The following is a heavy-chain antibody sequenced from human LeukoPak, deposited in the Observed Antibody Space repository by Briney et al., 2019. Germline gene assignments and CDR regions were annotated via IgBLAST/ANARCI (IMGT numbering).Heavy chain of an antibody. CDR3: ARGPTYDSSGYKFDY. Sequence: GASVKVSCKVSGYTLSEVSMHWVRQAPGKGLEWMGGFDPGDAETIFAQKFQGRVTMTRNTSISTAYMELSSLRSEDTAVYYCARGPTYDSSGYKFDYWGQGTLVTVSS. V-gene: IGHV1-24*01. CDR2: FDPGDAET. D-gene: IGHD3-22*01. CDR1: GYTLSEVS. J-gene: IGHJ4*02.